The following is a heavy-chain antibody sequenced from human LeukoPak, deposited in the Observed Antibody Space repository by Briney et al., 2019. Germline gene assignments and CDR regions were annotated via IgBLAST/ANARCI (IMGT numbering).Heavy chain of an antibody. CDR2: ISWDGGST. D-gene: IGHD3-10*01. CDR1: GFTFDDYT. CDR3: ARGSGSNQPYYYYYYMDV. Sequence: PAGGSLRLSCAASGFTFDDYTMHWVRQAPGKGLEWVSLISWDGGSTYYADSVKGRFTISRDNSKNTLYLQMNSLRAEDTAVYYCARGSGSNQPYYYYYYMDVWGKGTTVTISS. V-gene: IGHV3-43*01. J-gene: IGHJ6*03.